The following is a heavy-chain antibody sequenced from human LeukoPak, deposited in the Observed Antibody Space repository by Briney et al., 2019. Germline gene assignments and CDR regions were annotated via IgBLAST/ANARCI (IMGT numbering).Heavy chain of an antibody. CDR3: TRGSTRARIAAAGTVH. CDR1: GFTFGDYA. Sequence: SLRLSCAASGFTFGDYAMSWVRQAPGKGLEWVGFIRSKAYGGTTEYAASVKGRFTISRDDSKSIAYLQMNSLKTEDTAVYYCTRGSTRARIAAAGTVHWGQGTLVTVSS. CDR2: IRSKAYGGTT. D-gene: IGHD6-13*01. V-gene: IGHV3-49*04. J-gene: IGHJ4*02.